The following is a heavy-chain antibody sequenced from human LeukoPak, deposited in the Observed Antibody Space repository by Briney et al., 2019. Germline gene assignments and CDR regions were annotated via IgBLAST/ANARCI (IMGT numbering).Heavy chain of an antibody. J-gene: IGHJ4*02. CDR1: GGSFSGHY. Sequence: SETLSLTCAVHGGSFSGHYWSWIRQRPGKGLEWIGEINHSGSSNYSPSLKSRVTISVDTSKNQFSLKLTSVTAADTAVYYCARLFYYCGSGYYGAFEYWGQGNLVTVSS. CDR2: INHSGSS. D-gene: IGHD3-22*01. CDR3: ARLFYYCGSGYYGAFEY. V-gene: IGHV4-34*01.